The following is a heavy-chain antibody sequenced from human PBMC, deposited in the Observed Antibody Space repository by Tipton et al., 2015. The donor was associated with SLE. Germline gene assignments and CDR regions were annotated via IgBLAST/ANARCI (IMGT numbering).Heavy chain of an antibody. V-gene: IGHV4-34*01. CDR2: TNHREST. D-gene: IGHD2-2*01. J-gene: IGHJ4*02. CDR3: VVCSPSSCAYFDY. CDR1: GVSFNEYY. Sequence: LRLSCAVSGVSFNEYYWTWIRQSPGKGLEWIGETNHRESTNYNPSLKSRLSISIDVSNNQFSLNLSSVTAADTAVYYCVVCSPSSCAYFDYWGQGRLVTVSS.